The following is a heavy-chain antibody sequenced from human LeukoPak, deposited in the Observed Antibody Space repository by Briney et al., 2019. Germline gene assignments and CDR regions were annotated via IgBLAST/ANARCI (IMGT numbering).Heavy chain of an antibody. D-gene: IGHD1-7*01. J-gene: IGHJ3*02. CDR1: GYTFTGYY. Sequence: ASVKVSCRASGYTFTGYYLHWVRQAPGQGPEWMGWINPNSGGTNYAQKFQGWVIMTRDTSISTAYMELSRLRSDDTAVYYCATSGTTESAFDIWGQGTLVTVSS. V-gene: IGHV1-2*04. CDR3: ATSGTTESAFDI. CDR2: INPNSGGT.